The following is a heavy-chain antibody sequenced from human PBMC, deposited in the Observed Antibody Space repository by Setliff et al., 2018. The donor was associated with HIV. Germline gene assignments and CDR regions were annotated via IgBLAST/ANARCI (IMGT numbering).Heavy chain of an antibody. Sequence: SETLSLTCTVSGGSINSYYWSWIRQPAGEGLEWIGRIYSSGSTNYNPSLKSRITMSVDMSKNQFSLKLSSVTAVDTAVYYCARTALWFDEADWYFDLWGRGTLVTVSS. J-gene: IGHJ2*01. V-gene: IGHV4-4*07. CDR3: ARTALWFDEADWYFDL. CDR2: IYSSGST. D-gene: IGHD3-10*01. CDR1: GGSINSYY.